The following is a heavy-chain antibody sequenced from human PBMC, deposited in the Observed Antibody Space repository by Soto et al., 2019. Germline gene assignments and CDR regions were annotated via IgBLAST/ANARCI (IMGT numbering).Heavy chain of an antibody. Sequence: EVRLVESWGDLVKSGGSLRLSCVGSGFLFRNYEMNWVRQAPGKGLEWLAHISTTGGHVSEADSVKGRFTISRDNPKHTLYLQMNSLRTEYTGVYYCGSQPPCARPFESWGQVTLVNVSS. V-gene: IGHV3-48*03. CDR1: GFLFRNYE. CDR3: GSQPPCARPFES. CDR2: ISTTGGHV. J-gene: IGHJ4*02.